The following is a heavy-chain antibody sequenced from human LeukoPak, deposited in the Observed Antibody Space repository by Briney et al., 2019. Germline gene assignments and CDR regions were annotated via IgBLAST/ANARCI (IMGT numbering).Heavy chain of an antibody. Sequence: SGRSLRLSCAASGFTFRNHGMHWVRQAPGKGLEWVAVIWYDGSNKYYADSVKGRFTVSRDNSKNTLYLQMNSLRVEDTAVYYCARDRSVDYFDYWGQGILVTVSS. CDR3: ARDRSVDYFDY. CDR1: GFTFRNHG. CDR2: IWYDGSNK. V-gene: IGHV3-33*01. J-gene: IGHJ4*02. D-gene: IGHD6-19*01.